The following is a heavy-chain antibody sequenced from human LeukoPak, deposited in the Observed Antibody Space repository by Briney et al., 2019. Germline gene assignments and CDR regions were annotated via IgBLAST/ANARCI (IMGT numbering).Heavy chain of an antibody. D-gene: IGHD6-19*01. CDR2: VFDSGIT. CDR1: GASFSTNY. V-gene: IGHV4-59*12. CDR3: ARLVEYSGGWSRAALLDD. Sequence: SEPLSLTCSVSGASFSTNYWSWIRQPPGRGLGWIGYVFDSGITNYNPSLKSRITISVDTTKNQFSLKLSSVTAADTAVYYCARLVEYSGGWSRAALLDDWGQGTLVTVSS. J-gene: IGHJ4*02.